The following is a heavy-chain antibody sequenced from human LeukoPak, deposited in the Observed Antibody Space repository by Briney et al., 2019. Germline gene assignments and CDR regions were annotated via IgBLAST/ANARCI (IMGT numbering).Heavy chain of an antibody. V-gene: IGHV3-23*01. Sequence: GGSLRLSCAASGFTFSSYAMSWVRQAPGKGLEWVSAISGSGGSTYYADSVKGRFTTSRDNSKNTLYLQMNSLRAEDTAVYYCAKGYGSGSYHHFDYWGQGTLVTVSS. CDR1: GFTFSSYA. J-gene: IGHJ4*02. D-gene: IGHD3-10*01. CDR3: AKGYGSGSYHHFDY. CDR2: ISGSGGST.